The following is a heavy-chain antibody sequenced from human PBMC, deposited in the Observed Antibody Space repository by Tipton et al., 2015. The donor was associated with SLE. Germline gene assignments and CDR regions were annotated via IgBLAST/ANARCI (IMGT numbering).Heavy chain of an antibody. CDR2: IYTSGST. V-gene: IGHV4-61*02. J-gene: IGHJ3*02. CDR1: GGSISSGSYY. D-gene: IGHD6-19*01. Sequence: TLSLTCTVSGGSISSGSYYWSWIRQPAGKGLEWIGRIYTSGSTNYNPSLKSRVTISVDTSKNQFSLKLSSVTTADTAVYYCARDYYTYSSGYGAFDIWGQGTMVTVSS. CDR3: ARDYYTYSSGYGAFDI.